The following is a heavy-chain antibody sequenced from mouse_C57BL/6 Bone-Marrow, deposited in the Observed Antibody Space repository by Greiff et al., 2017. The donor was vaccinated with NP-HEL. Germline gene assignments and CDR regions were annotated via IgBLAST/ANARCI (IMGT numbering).Heavy chain of an antibody. V-gene: IGHV1-82*01. Sequence: ESGPELVKPGASVKISCKASGYAFSSSWMNWVKQRPGKGLEWIGRIYPGDGDTNYNGKFKGKATLTADKSSSTAYMQLSSLTSEDSAVYFCARKGSSYYYFDYWGQGTTLTVSS. CDR1: GYAFSSSW. J-gene: IGHJ2*01. CDR3: ARKGSSYYYFDY. CDR2: IYPGDGDT. D-gene: IGHD1-1*01.